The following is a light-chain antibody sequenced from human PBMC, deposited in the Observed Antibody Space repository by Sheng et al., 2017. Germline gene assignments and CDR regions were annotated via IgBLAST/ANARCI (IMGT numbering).Light chain of an antibody. CDR3: QARDSGTYV. Sequence: SYELTQPPSVFVSSGQTASITCSGDKLGDKYASWYQQKPGQSPILLIYQDNKRPSGIPERFSGSNSGNTATLTISGTQAMDEADYYCQARDSGTYVFGTGTKVTVL. CDR2: QDN. CDR1: KLGDKY. J-gene: IGLJ1*01. V-gene: IGLV3-1*01.